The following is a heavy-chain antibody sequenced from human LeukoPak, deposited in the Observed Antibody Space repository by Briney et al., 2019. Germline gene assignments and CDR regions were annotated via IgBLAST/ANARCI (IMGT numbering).Heavy chain of an antibody. J-gene: IGHJ4*02. V-gene: IGHV3-21*04. CDR1: GFTFSSYS. CDR3: AKTYDSSGYYFSPGSYFDY. CDR2: ISSSSSYI. D-gene: IGHD3-22*01. Sequence: GGSLRLSCAASGFTFSSYSMNWVRQAPGKGLEWVSSISSSSSYIYYADSVKGRFTISRDNAKNSLYLQMNNLRAEDTALYYCAKTYDSSGYYFSPGSYFDYWGQGTLVTVSS.